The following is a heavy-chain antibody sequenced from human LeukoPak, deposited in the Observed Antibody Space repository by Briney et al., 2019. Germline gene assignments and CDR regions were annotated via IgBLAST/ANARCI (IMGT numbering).Heavy chain of an antibody. Sequence: PSETLSLTSAVYGGSFSGYYWSWIRQPPGKGLEWVGYISYSGSTNYNPSLKSRVTISVDTSKNQFSLKLSSVTAADTAIYYCARDGRAGSLFAYWGQGTLVTVSS. CDR3: ARDGRAGSLFAY. CDR2: ISYSGST. V-gene: IGHV4-59*01. J-gene: IGHJ4*02. CDR1: GGSFSGYY. D-gene: IGHD6-19*01.